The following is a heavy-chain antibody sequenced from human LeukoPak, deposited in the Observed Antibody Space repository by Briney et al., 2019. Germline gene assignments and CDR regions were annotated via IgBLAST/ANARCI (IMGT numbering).Heavy chain of an antibody. V-gene: IGHV3-30-3*01. J-gene: IGHJ4*02. D-gene: IGHD2-21*01. CDR2: ISYDGSNK. CDR1: GFTSSSYA. CDR3: ARELSQIVWGGLDY. Sequence: GGSLRLSCAASGFTSSSYAMHCVRQAPGKGLEWVAVISYDGSNKYYADSVKGRFTISRDNSKDTLYLQMNSLRAEDTAVYYCARELSQIVWGGLDYGGQGTLVSVSS.